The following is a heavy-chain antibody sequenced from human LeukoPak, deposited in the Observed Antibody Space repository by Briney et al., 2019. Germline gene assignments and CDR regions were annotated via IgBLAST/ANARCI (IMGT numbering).Heavy chain of an antibody. D-gene: IGHD3-16*01. Sequence: ASVKVSCKASGYTFTSYDINWVRQATGQGLEWMGWMNPNSGNTGYAQKFQGRVTMTRNTSISTAYMELSSLRSEDTAVYYCARGRHPVIRSIMITFGGAPRGGYFDYWGQGTLVTVSS. CDR1: GYTFTSYD. CDR2: MNPNSGNT. CDR3: ARGRHPVIRSIMITFGGAPRGGYFDY. V-gene: IGHV1-8*01. J-gene: IGHJ4*02.